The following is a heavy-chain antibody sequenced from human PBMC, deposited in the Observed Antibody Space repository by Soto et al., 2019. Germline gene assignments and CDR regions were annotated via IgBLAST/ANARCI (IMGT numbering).Heavy chain of an antibody. V-gene: IGHV4-59*02. CDR2: IYSTGST. Sequence: PSETLSLTCTVSGGSVSSYYWSCIRQPPAKALEWIGYIYSTGSTNYNPSLKSRVTISVDPSKNQFSRMLNSVIAANTAVYYCARVRSSSDWFGNWFDHWGQGSLVTVSS. CDR1: GGSVSSYY. J-gene: IGHJ5*02. D-gene: IGHD3-10*01. CDR3: ARVRSSSDWFGNWFDH.